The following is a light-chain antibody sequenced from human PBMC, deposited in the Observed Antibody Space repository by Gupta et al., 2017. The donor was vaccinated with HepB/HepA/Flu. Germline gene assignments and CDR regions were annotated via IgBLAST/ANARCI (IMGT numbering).Light chain of an antibody. Sequence: NFMLTQPHSVSESPGQTVTISCTGSSGSIASNYVQWYQQRPGSAPTTVIYEDNQRPSGVPDRFSGSIDSSSNSASLTISGLKTEDEDDYYCQSYDSSNPVFGSGTKVTVL. CDR1: SGSIASNY. V-gene: IGLV6-57*02. CDR3: QSYDSSNPV. CDR2: EDN. J-gene: IGLJ6*01.